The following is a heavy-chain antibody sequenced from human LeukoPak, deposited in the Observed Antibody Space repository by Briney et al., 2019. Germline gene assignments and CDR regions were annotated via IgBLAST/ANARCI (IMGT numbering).Heavy chain of an antibody. CDR3: ASRANSYGPIDY. Sequence: SETLSLTCTVSGGSISGYYWTWIRQPPGKGLEWIGYMYYNAGTHYNPSLKSRLTISIDTSKNQFSLKLSPVTAADTAVYYCASRANSYGPIDYWGQGTLVTVSS. D-gene: IGHD5-18*01. V-gene: IGHV4-59*01. CDR2: MYYNAGT. CDR1: GGSISGYY. J-gene: IGHJ4*02.